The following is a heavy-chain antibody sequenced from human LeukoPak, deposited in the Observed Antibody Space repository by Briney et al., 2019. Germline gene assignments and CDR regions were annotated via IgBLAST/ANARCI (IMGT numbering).Heavy chain of an antibody. CDR1: GFTFSSYG. CDR2: IRYDGSIK. V-gene: IGHV3-30*02. D-gene: IGHD6-19*01. Sequence: GGSLRLSCGASGFTFSSYGMHWVRQAPGKGLEWVAFIRYDGSIKYYADSVKGRFTISRDNSKNTLYLQMNSLRAEDTAVYYCARVAVAGTQAYYFDYWGQGTLVTVSS. CDR3: ARVAVAGTQAYYFDY. J-gene: IGHJ4*02.